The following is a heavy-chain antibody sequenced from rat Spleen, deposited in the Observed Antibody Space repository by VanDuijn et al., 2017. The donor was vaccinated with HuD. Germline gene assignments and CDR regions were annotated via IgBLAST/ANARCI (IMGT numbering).Heavy chain of an antibody. V-gene: IGHV5-34*01. Sequence: EVQLVESGGGLVQPGRSLKLSCVASGFTFSDYGMNWIRQAPGKGLEWVAYISSNSGTIYYADTVKGRFTISRDNAKNTLYLQLSSLRSEDTALYYCARHGYNHHMDAWGQGASVTVSS. J-gene: IGHJ4*01. CDR2: ISSNSGTI. D-gene: IGHD1-9*01. CDR3: ARHGYNHHMDA. CDR1: GFTFSDYG.